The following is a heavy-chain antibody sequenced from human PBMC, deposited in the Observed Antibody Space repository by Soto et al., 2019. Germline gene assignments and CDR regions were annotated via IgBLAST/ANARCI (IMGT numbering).Heavy chain of an antibody. J-gene: IGHJ4*02. Sequence: QVQLQESGPGLVKPSQTLSLTCTVSGSSISSGSYYWSWIRQHPGKGLEWIGYIYHSGSTYYNPSLKNRANISLDTSENQFSLKLSSVTAADTAVYYCARDYMAVVDWGQGTLVTVSS. D-gene: IGHD2-15*01. CDR2: IYHSGST. CDR1: GSSISSGSYY. V-gene: IGHV4-31*03. CDR3: ARDYMAVVD.